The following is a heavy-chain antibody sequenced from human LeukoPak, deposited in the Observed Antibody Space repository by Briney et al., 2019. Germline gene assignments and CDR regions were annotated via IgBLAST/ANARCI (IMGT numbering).Heavy chain of an antibody. D-gene: IGHD6-6*01. V-gene: IGHV3-30*02. J-gene: IGHJ4*02. Sequence: GGSLRLSCAVSGFSFGSYAMHWVRQAPGKGLEWVAVIRHDETNEYYADSVQGRFTISRDTSKNTLYLQMNSLRAEDTAVYYCAKEYTPSSPLGELDSWWQGTMVTVSS. CDR3: AKEYTPSSPLGELDS. CDR2: IRHDETNE. CDR1: GFSFGSYA.